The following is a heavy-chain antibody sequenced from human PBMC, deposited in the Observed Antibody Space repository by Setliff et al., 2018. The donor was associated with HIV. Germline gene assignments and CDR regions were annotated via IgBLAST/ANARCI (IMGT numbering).Heavy chain of an antibody. D-gene: IGHD1-26*01. CDR2: VNHIGGT. CDR1: SKSFSNSY. J-gene: IGHJ4*02. CDR3: ARGRDDAWELSDR. Sequence: SETLSLTCAVYSKSFSNSYWTWIRQPPGKGLEWIGEVNHIGGTNYNPSLKSRASMSVDTSKSQFSLNLTSVTAAGTAVYYCARGRDDAWELSDRWGQGTLVTVSS. V-gene: IGHV4-34*01.